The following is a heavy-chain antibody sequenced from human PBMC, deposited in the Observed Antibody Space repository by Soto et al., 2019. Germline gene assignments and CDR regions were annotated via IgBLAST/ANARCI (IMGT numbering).Heavy chain of an antibody. J-gene: IGHJ4*02. Sequence: SETLSLTCAVSGGSVSVDSYYWAWIRQPPGKGLEWIATIHYRGSTYYATSLKSRVTISIDTSKNQFSLMLASVTATDTAFYYCARLATTVSTPNYWGQGTLVTVSS. CDR1: GGSVSVDSYY. CDR2: IHYRGST. V-gene: IGHV4-39*01. CDR3: ARLATTVSTPNY. D-gene: IGHD4-17*01.